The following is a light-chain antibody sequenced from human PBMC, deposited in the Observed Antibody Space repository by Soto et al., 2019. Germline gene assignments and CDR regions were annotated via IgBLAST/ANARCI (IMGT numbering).Light chain of an antibody. J-gene: IGKJ3*01. CDR1: QSISTH. CDR3: QQSFTTPRT. CDR2: AAS. Sequence: IQVTQSPSSLSASVGDRVTITCRASQSISTHLNWYQQKPGKVPKLLIYAASSLQSGVPSRFSGSGSGTDFTLTISSLQPEDFATYYCQQSFTTPRTFGPGTKVDIK. V-gene: IGKV1-39*01.